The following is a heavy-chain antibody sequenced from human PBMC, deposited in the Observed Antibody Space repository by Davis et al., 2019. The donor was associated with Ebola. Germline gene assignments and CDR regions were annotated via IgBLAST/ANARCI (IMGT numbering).Heavy chain of an antibody. V-gene: IGHV1-3*01. CDR1: GYPFSNYA. CDR3: ARVRTGYYFDSSDSPSWFDP. CDR2: INAGTGYT. J-gene: IGHJ5*02. D-gene: IGHD3-22*01. Sequence: ASVKVSCKASGYPFSNYAMHWVRQAPGQRLEWMGWINAGTGYTKYSQKFQGRLTITRDTSASTAYMDLSSLRSEDTAMYFCARVRTGYYFDSSDSPSWFDPWGQGTLVIVSS.